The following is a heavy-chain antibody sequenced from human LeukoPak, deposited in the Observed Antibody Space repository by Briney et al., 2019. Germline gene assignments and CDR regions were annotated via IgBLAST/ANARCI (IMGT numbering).Heavy chain of an antibody. D-gene: IGHD5-24*01. CDR1: GYSFTSYW. V-gene: IGHV5-51*01. CDR3: AREGDGEMATIDNFDY. J-gene: IGHJ4*02. Sequence: GESLKISCKGSGYSFTSYWIGWVRQMPGKGPEWMGIIYPGDSDTRYSPSFQGQVTISADKSISTAYLQWSSLKASDTAMYYCAREGDGEMATIDNFDYWGQGTLVTVSS. CDR2: IYPGDSDT.